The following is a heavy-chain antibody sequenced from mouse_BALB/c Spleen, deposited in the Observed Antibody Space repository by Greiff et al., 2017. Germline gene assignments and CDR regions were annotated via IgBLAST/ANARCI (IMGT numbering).Heavy chain of an antibody. J-gene: IGHJ4*01. CDR1: GYSITSDYA. CDR3: ARWGYYGSRADYYAMDY. V-gene: IGHV3-2*02. D-gene: IGHD1-1*01. Sequence: EVQLQQSGPGLVKPSQSLSLTCTVTGYSITSDYAWNWIRQFPGNKLEWMGYISYSGSTSYNPSLKSRISITRDTSKNQFFLQLNSVTTEDTATYYCARWGYYGSRADYYAMDYWGQGTSVTVSS. CDR2: ISYSGST.